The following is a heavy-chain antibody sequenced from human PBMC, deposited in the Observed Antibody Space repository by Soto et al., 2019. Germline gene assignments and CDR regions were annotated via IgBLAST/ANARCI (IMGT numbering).Heavy chain of an antibody. CDR3: ARTTTSGYPLDY. Sequence: ASVKVSCRASGYTFTIYNMHLVRRAPGQGLECIGIINPSGGSTSYAQKFQGRVTMTRDTSTSTVHMELSSLRSEDTAVYYCARTTTSGYPLDYWGQGTLVTVSS. CDR2: INPSGGST. V-gene: IGHV1-46*01. CDR1: GYTFTIYN. D-gene: IGHD5-12*01. J-gene: IGHJ4*02.